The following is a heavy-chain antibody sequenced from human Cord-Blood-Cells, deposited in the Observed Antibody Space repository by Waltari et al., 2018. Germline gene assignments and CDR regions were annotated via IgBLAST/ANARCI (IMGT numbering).Heavy chain of an antibody. CDR3: ARGGSFDY. CDR1: GFTFSSDW. V-gene: IGHV3-74*01. CDR2: INSDGSST. Sequence: EVQLVESGGGFVQPGGSLRLSCAASGFTFSSDWMHWVRQAPGKGLVCVACINSDGSSTSSADSVKGRFTLSRDNAKNTLYLQMNSLRAEDAAVYYCARGGSFDYWGQGTLVTVSS. J-gene: IGHJ4*02.